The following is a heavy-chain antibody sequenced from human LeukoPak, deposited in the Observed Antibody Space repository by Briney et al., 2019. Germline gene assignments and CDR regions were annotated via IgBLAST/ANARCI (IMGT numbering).Heavy chain of an antibody. V-gene: IGHV3-23*01. CDR1: GFTFSSYA. D-gene: IGHD3-9*01. Sequence: TGGSLRLSCAASGFTFSSYAMSWVRQAPGKGLEWVSAISGSGGSTYYADSVKGRFTMSRDNSKNTLYLQMNSLRAEDTAVYYCAKDHQLRYFDWFTESGFDHWGQGTLVTVSS. CDR3: AKDHQLRYFDWFTESGFDH. J-gene: IGHJ4*02. CDR2: ISGSGGST.